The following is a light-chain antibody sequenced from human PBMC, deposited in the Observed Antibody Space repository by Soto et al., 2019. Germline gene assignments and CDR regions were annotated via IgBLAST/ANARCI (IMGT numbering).Light chain of an antibody. CDR1: QNVRSNY. CDR3: QQYGGSPRT. V-gene: IGKV3-20*01. CDR2: GAS. Sequence: EIVLTQSPGTLSLSPGERATLSCRASQNVRSNYLAWYQQKPGQAPRLVIFGASSRATGIPDRFSGRGSGTDFTLTISRLEAEDLAVYYCQQYGGSPRTFGQGTKLEIK. J-gene: IGKJ2*01.